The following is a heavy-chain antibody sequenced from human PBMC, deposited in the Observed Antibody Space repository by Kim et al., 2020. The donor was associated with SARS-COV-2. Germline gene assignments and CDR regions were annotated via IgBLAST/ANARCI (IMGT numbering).Heavy chain of an antibody. Sequence: GGSLRLSCAASGFTFSSYAMHWVRQAPGKGLEWVAVISYDGSNKYYADSVKGRFTISRDNSKNTLYLQMNSLRAEDTAVYYCAGGIAVADSVGAFGFWG. D-gene: IGHD6-19*01. CDR1: GFTFSSYA. J-gene: IGHJ3*01. CDR2: ISYDGSNK. V-gene: IGHV3-30-3*01. CDR3: AGGIAVADSVGAFGF.